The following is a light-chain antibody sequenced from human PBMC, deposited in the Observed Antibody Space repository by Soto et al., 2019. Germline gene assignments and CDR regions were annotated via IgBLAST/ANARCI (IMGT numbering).Light chain of an antibody. CDR1: PRAVTSGHF. CDR2: DTS. V-gene: IGLV7-46*01. J-gene: IGLJ2*01. CDR3: LLSYSGARL. Sequence: QAVVTQEPSLTVSPGGTVTLTCGSSPRAVTSGHFPYRSQQRPGQAPRTLIYDTSNKHSWIPARFSGSLLGGKAALPLSGAQPEEEADYYCLLSYSGARLFGGGTKLTVL.